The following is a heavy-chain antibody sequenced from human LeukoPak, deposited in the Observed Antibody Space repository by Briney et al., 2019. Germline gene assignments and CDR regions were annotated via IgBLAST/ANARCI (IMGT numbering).Heavy chain of an antibody. CDR3: ARRGTGLDWFDP. Sequence: SETLSLTCTVSGGSISSGGYYWSWIRQHPGKGLEWIGGSDYSGNTYYNPSLKSRVTISVDTSKNQFSLKLSSVAAADTAVYYCARRGTGLDWFDPWGQGTLVTVSS. CDR2: SDYSGNT. J-gene: IGHJ5*02. CDR1: GGSISSGGYY. D-gene: IGHD1-1*01. V-gene: IGHV4-39*07.